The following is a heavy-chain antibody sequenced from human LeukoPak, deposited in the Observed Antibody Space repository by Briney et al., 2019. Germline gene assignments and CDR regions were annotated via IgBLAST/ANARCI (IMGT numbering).Heavy chain of an antibody. D-gene: IGHD4-11*01. Sequence: PGGSLRLSCVVSGFTFSDYAMNWVRQAPGKGLEWVSTFKTKYNQVYYAESVRGRFTISTDNSKNTVYLEMNSLRAEDTALYYCARSVPDYTRFDHWGQGALVTVSS. CDR1: GFTFSDYA. J-gene: IGHJ4*02. CDR3: ARSVPDYTRFDH. CDR2: FKTKYNQV. V-gene: IGHV3-23*05.